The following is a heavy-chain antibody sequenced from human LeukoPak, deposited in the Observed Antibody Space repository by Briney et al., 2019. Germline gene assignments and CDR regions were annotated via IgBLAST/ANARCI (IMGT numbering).Heavy chain of an antibody. CDR3: ARHTAGQHLGSGDYYGMDV. Sequence: GESLKISCKGSGYSFTSYWIGWVRQMPGKGLEWMGIIYPGDSDTRYSPSFQGQVTISADKSISTAYLQWSSLKASDTAMYYCARHTAGQHLGSGDYYGMDVWGQGTTVTVSS. V-gene: IGHV5-51*01. J-gene: IGHJ6*02. CDR2: IYPGDSDT. CDR1: GYSFTSYW. D-gene: IGHD6-13*01.